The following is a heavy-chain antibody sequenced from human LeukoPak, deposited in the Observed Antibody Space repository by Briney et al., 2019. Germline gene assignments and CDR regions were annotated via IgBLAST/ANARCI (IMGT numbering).Heavy chain of an antibody. J-gene: IGHJ4*02. D-gene: IGHD4-17*01. CDR1: GGSISSSSYY. V-gene: IGHV4-39*07. CDR2: IYYSGST. CDR3: ARAFEGTVTTDY. Sequence: SETLSLTCTVSGGSISSSSYYWGWIRQPPGKGLEWIGSIYYSGSTYYNPSLKSRVTISVDTSKNQFSLKLSSVTAADTAVYYCARAFEGTVTTDYWGQGTLVTVSS.